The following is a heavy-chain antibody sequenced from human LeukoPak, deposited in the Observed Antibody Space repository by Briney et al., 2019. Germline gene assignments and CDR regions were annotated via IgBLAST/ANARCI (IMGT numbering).Heavy chain of an antibody. D-gene: IGHD3-10*01. CDR3: ARGALILWFGEVGAFDI. V-gene: IGHV4-4*09. Sequence: PSETLSLTCTVSGGSISSYYWSWIRQPPGKGLEWIGYIYTSGSTNYNPSLKSRVTISVDTYKNQFSLKLSSVTAADTAVYYCARGALILWFGEVGAFDIWGQGTMVTVSS. CDR1: GGSISSYY. J-gene: IGHJ3*02. CDR2: IYTSGST.